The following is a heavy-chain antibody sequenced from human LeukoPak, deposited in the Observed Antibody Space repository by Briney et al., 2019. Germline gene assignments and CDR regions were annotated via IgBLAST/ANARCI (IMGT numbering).Heavy chain of an antibody. CDR1: GGSISSYY. V-gene: IGHV4-4*07. J-gene: IGHJ4*02. D-gene: IGHD1-1*01. Sequence: SETLSLTCTVSGGSISSYYWSWIRQPAGKGLEWIGRIYTSGSTNYNPSLKSRVTMSVDTSKNQYSLKLSSVTAADSAVYYCTRQRAFEVLDYWGQGTLVTVSS. CDR3: TRQRAFEVLDY. CDR2: IYTSGST.